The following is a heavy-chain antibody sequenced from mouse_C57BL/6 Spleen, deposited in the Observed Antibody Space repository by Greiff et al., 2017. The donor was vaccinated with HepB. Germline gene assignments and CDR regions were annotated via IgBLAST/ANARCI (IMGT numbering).Heavy chain of an antibody. Sequence: EVKVVESGGGLVKPGGSLKLSCAASGFTFSDYGMHWVRQAPEKGLEWVAYISSGSSTIYYADTVKGRFTISRDNAKNTLFLQMTSLRSEDTAMYYCASPARAAMDYWGQGTSVTVSS. J-gene: IGHJ4*01. CDR3: ASPARAAMDY. V-gene: IGHV5-17*01. CDR1: GFTFSDYG. CDR2: ISSGSSTI. D-gene: IGHD3-1*01.